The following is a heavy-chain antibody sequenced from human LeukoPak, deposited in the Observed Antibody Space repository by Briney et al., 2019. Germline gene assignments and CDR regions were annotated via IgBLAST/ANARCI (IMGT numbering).Heavy chain of an antibody. J-gene: IGHJ4*02. CDR2: ISGSGGST. CDR1: GFTFSSYA. Sequence: GGSLRLSCAASGFTFSSYAMSWVRQAPGKGLEWVSAISGSGGSTYYADSVKGRFTISRDNSKNTLYLQMNSLRAEGTAVYYCAKVYDILTGYYFYFDYWGQGALVTVSS. D-gene: IGHD3-9*01. CDR3: AKVYDILTGYYFYFDY. V-gene: IGHV3-23*01.